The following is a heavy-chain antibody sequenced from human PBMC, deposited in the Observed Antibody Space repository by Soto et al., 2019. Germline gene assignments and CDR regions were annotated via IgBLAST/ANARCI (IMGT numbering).Heavy chain of an antibody. D-gene: IGHD6-13*01. Sequence: SETLSLTCPVSGGSISSGGYYWSWIRQHPGKSLEWIGYIYYSGSTYYNPSLKSRVTISVDTSKNQFSLELSSVTAADTAVYYCARLAITGYSSSWTDYWGQGTLVTVSS. CDR1: GGSISSGGYY. CDR3: ARLAITGYSSSWTDY. CDR2: IYYSGST. J-gene: IGHJ4*02. V-gene: IGHV4-31*03.